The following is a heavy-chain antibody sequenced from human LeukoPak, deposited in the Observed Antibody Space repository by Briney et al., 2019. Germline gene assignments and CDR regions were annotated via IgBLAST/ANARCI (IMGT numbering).Heavy chain of an antibody. CDR3: ARERIFDY. CDR1: GYTFTSYG. CDR2: ISAYNGNT. D-gene: IGHD2-15*01. J-gene: IGHJ4*02. V-gene: IGHV1-18*01. Sequence: ASVKVSCKASGYTFTSYGISWVRQAPGQGLEWMGWISAYNGNTNYAQKFQGRVTMTRDTSTSTVYMELSSLRSEDTAVYYCARERIFDYWGQGTLVTVSS.